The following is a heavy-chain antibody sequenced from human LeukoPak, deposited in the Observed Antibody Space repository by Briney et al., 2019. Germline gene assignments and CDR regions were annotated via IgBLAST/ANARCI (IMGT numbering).Heavy chain of an antibody. CDR3: AKDIYSSGWSAFDI. D-gene: IGHD6-25*01. V-gene: IGHV3-9*01. Sequence: GGSPRLSCAASGFTFDDYAMHWVPQAPGEGLGWVSDITLNSGNIGYADSVEGRFTISRENDKNSMYLQMNSLRAEDTALYYCAKDIYSSGWSAFDIWGQGKMVTVSS. J-gene: IGHJ3*02. CDR1: GFTFDDYA. CDR2: ITLNSGNI.